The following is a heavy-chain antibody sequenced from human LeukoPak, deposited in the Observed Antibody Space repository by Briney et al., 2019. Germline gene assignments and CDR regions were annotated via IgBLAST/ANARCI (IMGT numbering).Heavy chain of an antibody. Sequence: GGSLRLSCAASGFTFSSYGMHWVRQAPGKGLEWVAFIRYDGSNKYYADSVKGRFTISRDNSKNTLYLQMNSLRAEDTAVYYCVRASRSAAADFDYWGQGTLVTVSS. CDR3: VRASRSAAADFDY. V-gene: IGHV3-30*02. D-gene: IGHD6-13*01. CDR1: GFTFSSYG. CDR2: IRYDGSNK. J-gene: IGHJ4*02.